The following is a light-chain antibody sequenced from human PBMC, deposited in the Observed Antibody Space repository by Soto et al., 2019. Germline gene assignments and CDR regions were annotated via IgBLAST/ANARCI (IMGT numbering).Light chain of an antibody. CDR1: SSDIGIYKY. CDR2: EVT. V-gene: IGLV2-14*01. J-gene: IGLJ1*01. CDR3: SSYSSGSTLYV. Sequence: QSALTQPASVSGSPGQSIAISCTGSSSDIGIYKYVSWYQQHPGKVPKLIIYEVTNRPSGVSHRFSGSKFGNTASLTISGLQAEDEADYHCSSYSSGSTLYVFGTGTKLTVL.